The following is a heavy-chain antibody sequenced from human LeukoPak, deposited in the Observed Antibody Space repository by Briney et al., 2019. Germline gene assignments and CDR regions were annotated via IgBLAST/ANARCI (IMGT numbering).Heavy chain of an antibody. CDR2: IIPIFGTA. D-gene: IGHD2-15*01. CDR1: GGTFSSYA. Sequence: GASVKVSCKAPGGTFSSYAISWVRQAPGQGLEWMGGIIPIFGTANYAQKFQGRVTITADESTSTAYMELSSLRSEDTAVYYCAGGGIVVSKPLGYFDYWGQGTLVTVPS. V-gene: IGHV1-69*13. J-gene: IGHJ4*02. CDR3: AGGGIVVSKPLGYFDY.